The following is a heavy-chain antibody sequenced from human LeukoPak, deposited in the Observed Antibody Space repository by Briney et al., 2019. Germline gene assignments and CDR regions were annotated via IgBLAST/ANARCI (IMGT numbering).Heavy chain of an antibody. D-gene: IGHD3-16*01. J-gene: IGHJ4*02. CDR1: GDSISSYY. CDR3: ARGYAWGATEN. CDR2: RYYSGST. Sequence: KPSETLSLTCTVSGDSISSYYWSWIRQPPGKGLEWIGYRYYSGSTDYNPSIKSRVTISVDTSKNQFSLKLTSVTAADTAVYYCARGYAWGATENWGQGTLVTVSS. V-gene: IGHV4-59*01.